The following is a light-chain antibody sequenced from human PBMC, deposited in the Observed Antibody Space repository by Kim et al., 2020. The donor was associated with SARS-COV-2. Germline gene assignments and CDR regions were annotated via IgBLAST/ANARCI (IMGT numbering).Light chain of an antibody. CDR1: SSDVGGYNY. J-gene: IGLJ3*02. V-gene: IGLV2-11*01. Sequence: QSALTQPRSVSGSPGQSVTISCTGTSSDVGGYNYVSWYQQHPGKAPKLMIYDVSKRRSGVPDRFSGSKSGNTAYLTISGVQVKDEADYFCYSYAGIDTLRLGGGTQRTV. CDR3: YSYAGIDTLR. CDR2: DVS.